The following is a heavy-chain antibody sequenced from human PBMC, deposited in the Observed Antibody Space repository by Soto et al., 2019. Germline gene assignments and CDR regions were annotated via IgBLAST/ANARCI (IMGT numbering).Heavy chain of an antibody. CDR1: GFTFTSSA. CDR3: AAGQYDILTGSPPVPVYYYYYMDV. CDR2: IVVGSGNT. V-gene: IGHV1-58*02. Sequence: ASVKVSCKASGFTFTSSAMQWVRQARGQRLEWIGWIVVGSGNTNYAQKFQERVTITRDMSTSTAYMELSSLRSEDTAVYYCAAGQYDILTGSPPVPVYYYYYMDVWGKGTTVTVS. J-gene: IGHJ6*03. D-gene: IGHD3-9*01.